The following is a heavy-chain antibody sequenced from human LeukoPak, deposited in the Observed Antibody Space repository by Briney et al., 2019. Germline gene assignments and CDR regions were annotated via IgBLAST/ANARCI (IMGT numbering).Heavy chain of an antibody. CDR3: AAIAVAGQFDF. J-gene: IGHJ4*02. V-gene: IGHV4-38-2*01. CDR2: IYHSSNT. Sequence: PSETLSLNCAVSGYSISSGYYWGWIRQPPGKGLEGIGNIYHSSNTYYSPSLKSRVTISADISKNHFSLKLSSMTAADTAVYYCAAIAVAGQFDFWGQGILVTVSS. CDR1: GYSISSGYY. D-gene: IGHD6-19*01.